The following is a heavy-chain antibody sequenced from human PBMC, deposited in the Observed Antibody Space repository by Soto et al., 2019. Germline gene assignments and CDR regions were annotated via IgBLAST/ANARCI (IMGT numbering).Heavy chain of an antibody. J-gene: IGHJ4*01. Sequence: GGSLRLSCEASGFTFSSYGMHWVRQAPGKGLEWVAVISYDGSNKYYADSVKGRFTISRDNSKNTLYLQMNSLRAEDTALYYCAKRGASSSFDYWGQGTLVTVSS. CDR2: ISYDGSNK. CDR1: GFTFSSYG. V-gene: IGHV3-30*18. D-gene: IGHD6-13*01. CDR3: AKRGASSSFDY.